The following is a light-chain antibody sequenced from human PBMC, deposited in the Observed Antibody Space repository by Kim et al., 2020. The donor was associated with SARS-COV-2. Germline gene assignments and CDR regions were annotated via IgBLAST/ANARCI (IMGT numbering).Light chain of an antibody. V-gene: IGLV3-19*01. CDR1: SLRSYY. Sequence: SSELTQDPAVSVALGQTVRITCQGDSLRSYYASWYQQKPGQAPVLVIYGKNNRPSGIPDRFSGSSSGNTASLTITGAQAEDEADYYCNSRESRGKNWVFG. CDR3: NSRESRGKNWV. CDR2: GKN. J-gene: IGLJ3*02.